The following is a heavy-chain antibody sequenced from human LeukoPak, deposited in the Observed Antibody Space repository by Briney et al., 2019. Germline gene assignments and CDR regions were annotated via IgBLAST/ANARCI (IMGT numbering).Heavy chain of an antibody. V-gene: IGHV4-34*01. J-gene: IGHJ3*02. CDR3: ARRLRYGAFDI. Sequence: SETLSLTSAVYGVSFSGFYWSWIRQPPGKGLEWVWEINHSGSTNYNPSLKSRVTISVDTSKNQFSLKLSSVTAADTAVYYCARRLRYGAFDIWGQGTMVTVSS. D-gene: IGHD4-17*01. CDR1: GVSFSGFY. CDR2: INHSGST.